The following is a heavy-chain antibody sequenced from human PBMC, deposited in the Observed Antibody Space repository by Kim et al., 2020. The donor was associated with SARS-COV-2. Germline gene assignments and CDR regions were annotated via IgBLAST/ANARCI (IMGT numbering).Heavy chain of an antibody. V-gene: IGHV3-30*04. CDR3: ARDHLAARQYYFDY. CDR1: GFTFSSYA. J-gene: IGHJ4*02. CDR2: ISYDGSNK. Sequence: GGSLRLSCAASGFTFSSYAMHWVRQAPGKGLEWVAVISYDGSNKYYADSVKGRFTISRDNSKNTLYLQMNSLRAEDTAVYCCARDHLAARQYYFDYWGQGSLVTVSS. D-gene: IGHD6-6*01.